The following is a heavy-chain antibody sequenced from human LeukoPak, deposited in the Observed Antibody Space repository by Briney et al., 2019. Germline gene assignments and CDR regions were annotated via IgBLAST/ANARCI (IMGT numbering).Heavy chain of an antibody. V-gene: IGHV3-7*01. CDR1: GFTFSSYW. J-gene: IGHJ4*02. CDR2: IRQDGSVQ. Sequence: GGSLRLSCAASGFTFSSYWMSWVRQAPGKGLEWVANIRQDGSVQNYVDSGKGRFTISRDNPKNSVYLQMSSLRAEDTAVYYCARASTVVKGAFDYWGQGTLVTVSS. CDR3: ARASTVVKGAFDY. D-gene: IGHD4-23*01.